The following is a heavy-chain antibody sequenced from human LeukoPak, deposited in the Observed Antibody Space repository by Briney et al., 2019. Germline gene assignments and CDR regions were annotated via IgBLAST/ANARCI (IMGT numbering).Heavy chain of an antibody. V-gene: IGHV1-24*01. J-gene: IGHJ3*02. D-gene: IGHD6-19*01. CDR3: ATNIISYSVAGTGAFDI. Sequence: ASVKVSCKVSGYTLTELSMHWVRQAPGKGLEWMGGFDPEDGETIYAQKFQGRVTMTEDTSTDTAYMELSSLRSVDTAVYYCATNIISYSVAGTGAFDIWGQGTMVTVSS. CDR1: GYTLTELS. CDR2: FDPEDGET.